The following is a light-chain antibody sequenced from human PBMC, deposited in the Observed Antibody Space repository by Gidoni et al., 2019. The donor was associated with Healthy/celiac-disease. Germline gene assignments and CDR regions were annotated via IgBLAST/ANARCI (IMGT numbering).Light chain of an antibody. Sequence: EIVLTQSPATLSVSPGERATLSCRASQSVSSNLAWYQQKSGQAPRRLIDGASTRATGIPARYRGSGSGTEFTLTISRLQSEDVAVYYCQKYNNWPWTFGQGTKVEIK. CDR1: QSVSSN. V-gene: IGKV3-15*01. CDR3: QKYNNWPWT. CDR2: GAS. J-gene: IGKJ1*01.